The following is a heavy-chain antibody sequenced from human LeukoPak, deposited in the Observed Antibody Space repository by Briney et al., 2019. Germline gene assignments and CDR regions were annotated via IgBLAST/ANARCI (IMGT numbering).Heavy chain of an antibody. J-gene: IGHJ4*02. Sequence: SETLSLTCTVSGGSISSYYWSWIRQPAGKGLEWIGRIYTSGSTNYNPSLKSRVTMSVDTSKNQFSLKLSSVTAADTAVYYCAGERDRRRYDFWSGYYFDYWGQGTLVTVSS. D-gene: IGHD3-3*01. V-gene: IGHV4-4*07. CDR1: GGSISSYY. CDR2: IYTSGST. CDR3: AGERDRRRYDFWSGYYFDY.